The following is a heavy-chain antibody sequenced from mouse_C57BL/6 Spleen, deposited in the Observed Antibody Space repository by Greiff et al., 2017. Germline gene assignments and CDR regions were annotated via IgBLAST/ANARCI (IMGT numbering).Heavy chain of an antibody. CDR2: INPYNGGT. Sequence: VQLKQSGPVLVKPGASVKMSCKASGYTFTDYYMNWVKQSHGKSLEWIGVINPYNGGTSYNQKFKGKATLTVDKSSSTAYMELNSLTSEDSAVYYCARGGVHYYGSSYDAMDYWGQGTSGTVSS. CDR3: ARGGVHYYGSSYDAMDY. J-gene: IGHJ4*01. CDR1: GYTFTDYY. D-gene: IGHD1-1*01. V-gene: IGHV1-19*01.